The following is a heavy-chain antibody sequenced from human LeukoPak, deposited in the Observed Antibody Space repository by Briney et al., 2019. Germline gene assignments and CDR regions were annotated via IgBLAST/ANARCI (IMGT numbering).Heavy chain of an antibody. CDR2: INYSGST. CDR3: ARNSNVLRFLEWHHTGTRAKSNWFDP. J-gene: IGHJ5*02. Sequence: SETLSLTCTVSGDSIRSYYWGWIRQPPGKGLEWIGSINYSGSTYYNPSLKSRVTISVDTSKNQFSLKLSSVTAADTAVYYCARNSNVLRFLEWHHTGTRAKSNWFDPWGQGTLVTVYS. CDR1: GDSIRSYY. D-gene: IGHD3-3*01. V-gene: IGHV4-39*01.